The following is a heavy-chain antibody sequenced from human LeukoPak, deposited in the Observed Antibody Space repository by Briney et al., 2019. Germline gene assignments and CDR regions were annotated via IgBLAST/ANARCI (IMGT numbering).Heavy chain of an antibody. CDR3: ARVPDYGDYVDAFDI. V-gene: IGHV4-59*01. J-gene: IGHJ3*02. CDR2: IYYSGST. Sequence: SETLSLTCTVSGGSISSYYWSWIRQPPGKGLERIGYIYYSGSTNYNPSLKSRVTISVDTSKNQFSLKLSSVTAADTAVYYCARVPDYGDYVDAFDIWGQGTMVTVSS. D-gene: IGHD4-17*01. CDR1: GGSISSYY.